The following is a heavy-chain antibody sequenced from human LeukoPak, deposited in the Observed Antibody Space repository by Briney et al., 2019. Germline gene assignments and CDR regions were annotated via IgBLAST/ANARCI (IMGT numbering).Heavy chain of an antibody. CDR3: ARGGGLYPDYYYYYMDV. V-gene: IGHV3-74*01. J-gene: IGHJ6*03. CDR2: MNSDGRSR. D-gene: IGHD2-2*02. CDR1: GFTLSSYW. Sequence: GGSLRLSCAVSGFTLSSYWMHWVRQAPGKGLVWVSRMNSDGRSRTYADSVKGRFTISRDNAKNTLYLQMNSLRAEDTAVYYCARGGGLYPDYYYYYMDVWGKGTTVTVS.